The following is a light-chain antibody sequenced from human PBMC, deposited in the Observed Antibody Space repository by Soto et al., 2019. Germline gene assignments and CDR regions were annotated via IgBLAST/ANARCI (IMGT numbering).Light chain of an antibody. CDR1: SSDVGGYNY. J-gene: IGLJ3*02. CDR3: CSFTNSYTWV. V-gene: IGLV2-14*01. CDR2: EVS. Sequence: QSVLTQPASVSGSPGQSITISCTGTSSDVGGYNYVSWFQHHPGKVPKLMIYEVSHRPSGVSDRFSGSKSGTTASLTISGLQAEDDADYYCCSFTNSYTWVFGGGTELTVL.